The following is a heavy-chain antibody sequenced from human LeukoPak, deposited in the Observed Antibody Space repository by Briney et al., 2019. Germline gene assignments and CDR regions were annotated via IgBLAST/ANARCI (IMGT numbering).Heavy chain of an antibody. D-gene: IGHD3-22*01. Sequence: SETLSLTCTVSGVSICRYYSSWIRHPPGKGLEWSGYIYTSARTNYIPSLNSRATISVNTSKNQVSLKLSSVPAADTGVYYCARSPNDYDSSGYYSSGGQGTLATVPS. J-gene: IGHJ4*02. CDR3: ARSPNDYDSSGYYSS. CDR1: GVSICRYY. V-gene: IGHV4-4*08. CDR2: IYTSART.